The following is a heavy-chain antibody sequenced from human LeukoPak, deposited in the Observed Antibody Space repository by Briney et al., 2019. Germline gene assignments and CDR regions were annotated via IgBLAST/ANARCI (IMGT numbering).Heavy chain of an antibody. CDR2: INWNGGST. D-gene: IGHD2-15*01. J-gene: IGHJ4*02. CDR1: GFTFDDYG. CDR3: ARGGGYCSGGSCSEPDY. Sequence: GGSLRLSCAASGFTFDDYGMSWVRQAPGKGLEWVSGINWNGGSTGYADSVKGRFTISRDNAKNSLCLQMNSLRAEDTALYYCARGGGYCSGGSCSEPDYWGQGTLVTVFS. V-gene: IGHV3-20*04.